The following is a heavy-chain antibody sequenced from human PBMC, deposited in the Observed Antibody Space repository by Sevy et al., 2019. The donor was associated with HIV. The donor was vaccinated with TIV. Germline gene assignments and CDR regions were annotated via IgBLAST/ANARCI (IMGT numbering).Heavy chain of an antibody. CDR1: GFSFSDYF. CDR2: ISSNSNKI. J-gene: IGHJ4*02. Sequence: GGSLRLSCVASGFSFSDYFISWIRQAPGKGLEWVSYISSNSNKIRYADSVRGRFAISRDNAKNSLYLHMSGLRAEDTAVYYCARSLADWGSFHYSSWGRGTLVTVSS. V-gene: IGHV3-11*04. D-gene: IGHD3-16*02. CDR3: ARSLADWGSFHYSS.